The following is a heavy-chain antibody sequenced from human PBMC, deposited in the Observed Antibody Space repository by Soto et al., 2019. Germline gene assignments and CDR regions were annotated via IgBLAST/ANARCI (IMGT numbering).Heavy chain of an antibody. Sequence: GGSLRLSCAASGFTFSNYAMSWVRQAPGKGLEWVSAISGSGGSTYYADSVKGRFTISRDNSKNTLYLQMNSLRAEDTAVYYWAKDFYDFWTGGVAAYYYYYMDVWGKGTPVTVSS. CDR1: GFTFSNYA. CDR3: AKDFYDFWTGGVAAYYYYYMDV. J-gene: IGHJ6*03. CDR2: ISGSGGST. V-gene: IGHV3-23*01. D-gene: IGHD3-3*01.